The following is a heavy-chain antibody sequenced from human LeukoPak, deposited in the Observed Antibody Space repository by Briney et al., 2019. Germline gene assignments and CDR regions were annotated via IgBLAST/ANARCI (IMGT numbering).Heavy chain of an antibody. Sequence: AGGSLRLSCAASGFTFSSYWMIWVRQAPGKGLEWVANIGEDGSEKYYVDSVKGRFTISRDNAKNSLYLQVNSLRAEDTAVYYCARDRKWFGELLTDYWGQGTLVTVSS. V-gene: IGHV3-7*01. CDR2: IGEDGSEK. CDR1: GFTFSSYW. D-gene: IGHD3-10*01. CDR3: ARDRKWFGELLTDY. J-gene: IGHJ4*02.